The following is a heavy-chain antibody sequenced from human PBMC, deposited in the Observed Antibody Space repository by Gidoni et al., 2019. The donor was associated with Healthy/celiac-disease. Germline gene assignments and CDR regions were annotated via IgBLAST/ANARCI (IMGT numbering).Heavy chain of an antibody. CDR2: ISYDGSNK. J-gene: IGHJ6*02. D-gene: IGHD5-12*01. Sequence: QVQLVESGGGVVQPGRSLRLSCAASGFTFSSYAMHWVRQAPGKGLELVAVISYDGSNKYYADSVKGRFTISRDNSKNTLYLQMNSLRAEDTAVYYCAREVVGQVATIPYYYYYGMDVWGQGTTVTVSS. CDR1: GFTFSSYA. CDR3: AREVVGQVATIPYYYYYGMDV. V-gene: IGHV3-30-3*01.